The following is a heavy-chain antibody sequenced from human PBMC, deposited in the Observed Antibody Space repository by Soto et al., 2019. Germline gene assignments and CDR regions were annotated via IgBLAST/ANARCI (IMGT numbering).Heavy chain of an antibody. CDR1: GYSFGTYW. CDR3: ARLYDYSNYYAYYGMDV. V-gene: IGHV5-51*01. CDR2: FYPGDSET. J-gene: IGHJ6*02. Sequence: ESLKISRMGSGYSFGTYWIAWVRQMPGKGLECMGIFYPGDSETTYSPSFQGQVAFSADKSISTAYLQWSSLKASDTSMYYCARLYDYSNYYAYYGMDVWGQGTTVTVSS. D-gene: IGHD4-4*01.